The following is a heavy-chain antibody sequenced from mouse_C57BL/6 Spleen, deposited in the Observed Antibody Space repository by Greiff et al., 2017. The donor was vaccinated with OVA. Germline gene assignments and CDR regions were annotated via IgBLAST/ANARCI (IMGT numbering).Heavy chain of an antibody. Sequence: VQLQESGAELARPGASVKLSCKASGYTFTSYGISWVKQRTGQGLEWIGEIYPRSGNTYYNEKFKGKATLTADKSSSTAYMELRSLTSEDSAVYFCARGNDYAMDYWGQGTSVTVSS. CDR1: GYTFTSYG. V-gene: IGHV1-81*01. CDR3: ARGNDYAMDY. CDR2: IYPRSGNT. J-gene: IGHJ4*01. D-gene: IGHD2-1*01.